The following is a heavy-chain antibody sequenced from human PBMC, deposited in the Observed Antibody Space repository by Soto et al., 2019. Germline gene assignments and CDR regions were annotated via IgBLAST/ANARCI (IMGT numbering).Heavy chain of an antibody. D-gene: IGHD6-19*01. CDR2: ISGSGGST. V-gene: IGHV3-23*01. CDR1: GFTFSSYA. Sequence: VSLRLSCAASGFTFSSYAMSWVRQAPGKGLEWVSAISGSGGSTYYADSVKGRFTISRDNSKNTLYLQMNSLGAEDTAVYYCAKGGGWYGQPYDYWGQGTMVTVYS. J-gene: IGHJ4*02. CDR3: AKGGGWYGQPYDY.